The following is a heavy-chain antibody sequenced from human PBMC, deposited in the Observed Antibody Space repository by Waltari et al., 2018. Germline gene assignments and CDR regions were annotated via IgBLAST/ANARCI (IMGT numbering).Heavy chain of an antibody. CDR3: ARTRIVVVPAAIPPYNWFDP. V-gene: IGHV4-38-2*01. CDR2: LYHSGST. J-gene: IGHJ5*02. Sequence: QVQLQESGPGLVKPSETLSLTCAVSGYSISSGYYWGWIRQPPGKGLEWIGSLYHSGSTNDNPSLKSRVTISVDTSKNQFSLKLSSVTAADTAVYYCARTRIVVVPAAIPPYNWFDPWGQGTLVTVSS. CDR1: GYSISSGYY. D-gene: IGHD2-2*01.